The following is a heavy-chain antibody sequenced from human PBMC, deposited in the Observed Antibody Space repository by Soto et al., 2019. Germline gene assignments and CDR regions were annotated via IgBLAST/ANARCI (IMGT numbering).Heavy chain of an antibody. CDR2: IYPGDSDT. V-gene: IGHV5-51*01. Sequence: GESLKISCKGSGYSFTSYWIGWVRQMPGKGLEWMGIIYPGDSDTRYSPSFQGQVTISADKSISTAYLQWSSLKASDTAMYYCARRDTRSWTTSGGEFDPWGQATLVTGSS. J-gene: IGHJ5*02. CDR1: GYSFTSYW. D-gene: IGHD6-13*01. CDR3: ARRDTRSWTTSGGEFDP.